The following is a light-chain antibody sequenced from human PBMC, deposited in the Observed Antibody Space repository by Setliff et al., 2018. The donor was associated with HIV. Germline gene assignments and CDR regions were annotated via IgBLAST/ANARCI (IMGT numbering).Light chain of an antibody. CDR2: DVS. CDR1: SSDVGAYNY. CDR3: CSYAGSYNWV. Sequence: QSVLTQPRSVSGSPGQSVTISCTGTSSDVGAYNYVSWYQQHPGKAPKLMICDVSKRPSGVPDRFSASKSGNTVSLTISGLQAEDEADYYCCSYAGSYNWVFGGGTKVTVL. V-gene: IGLV2-11*01. J-gene: IGLJ3*02.